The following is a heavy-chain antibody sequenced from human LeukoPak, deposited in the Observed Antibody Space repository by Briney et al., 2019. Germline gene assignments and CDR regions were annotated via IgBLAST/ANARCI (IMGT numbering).Heavy chain of an antibody. CDR2: INHSGST. CDR3: ARPKGDAVLRYFDY. CDR1: GGSFSGYY. D-gene: IGHD3-9*01. J-gene: IGHJ4*02. V-gene: IGHV4-34*01. Sequence: PSETLSLTCAVYGGSFSGYYWSWIRQPPGKGLEWIGEINHSGSTNYNPSLKSRVTISVDTSKNQFSLKLSSVTAADTAMYYCARPKGDAVLRYFDYWGQGTLVIGSS.